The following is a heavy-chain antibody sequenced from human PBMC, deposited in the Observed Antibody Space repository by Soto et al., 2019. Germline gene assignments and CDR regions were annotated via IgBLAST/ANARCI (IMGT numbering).Heavy chain of an antibody. J-gene: IGHJ5*02. D-gene: IGHD6-13*01. CDR2: IYYSGST. V-gene: IGHV4-39*01. Sequence: PLETLSLTCTVSGGSSSSSSYCWGWIRQPPGKGLEWIGSIYYSGSTYYNPSLKSRVTISVDTSKNQFSLKLSSVTAADTAVYYCARLKAAAGTGWFDPWGQGTLVTVSS. CDR3: ARLKAAAGTGWFDP. CDR1: GGSSSSSSYC.